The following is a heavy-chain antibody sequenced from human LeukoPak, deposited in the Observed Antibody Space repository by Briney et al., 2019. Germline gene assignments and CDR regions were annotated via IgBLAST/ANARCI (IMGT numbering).Heavy chain of an antibody. CDR1: GFTFSSYA. J-gene: IGHJ6*02. V-gene: IGHV3-23*01. D-gene: IGHD6-13*01. CDR3: AKVGSSWYYYYYGMDV. CDR2: ISGSGGST. Sequence: GGSLRLSCAASGFTFSSYAMSWVRQAPGKGLEWVSAISGSGGSTYYADSVKGRFTVSRDNSKNTLYLQMNNLRAEDTAVYYCAKVGSSWYYYYYGMDVWGQGTTVTVSS.